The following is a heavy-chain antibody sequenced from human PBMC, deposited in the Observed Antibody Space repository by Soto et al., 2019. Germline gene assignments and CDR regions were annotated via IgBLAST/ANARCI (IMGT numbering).Heavy chain of an antibody. Sequence: SETLSLTCSVSGGSISSDTNYWSWIRQHPGKGLEWIGYIYYSGSTYYNPSLKSRVTISVDTSKNQFSLKLTSVTAADTAVYYCARTLAKNVDTAMAPYFDYWGQGTLVTVS. CDR3: ARTLAKNVDTAMAPYFDY. J-gene: IGHJ4*02. V-gene: IGHV4-31*03. CDR1: GGSISSDTNY. CDR2: IYYSGST. D-gene: IGHD5-18*01.